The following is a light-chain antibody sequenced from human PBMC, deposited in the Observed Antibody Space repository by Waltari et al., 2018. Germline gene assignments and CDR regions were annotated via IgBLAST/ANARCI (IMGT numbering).Light chain of an antibody. CDR3: GTWDSSLSGAV. CDR1: SSNYRSNY. Sequence: QSVLTQPPSVSAAPGQRVTVSCPGGSSNYRSNYVYWYRQLQGTAPTLPLYEDSEQPSGIPGRFSGSKSCTSATLDITGLQAGDEADYYCGTWDSSLSGAVFGGGTHLTVL. J-gene: IGLJ7*01. V-gene: IGLV1-51*02. CDR2: EDS.